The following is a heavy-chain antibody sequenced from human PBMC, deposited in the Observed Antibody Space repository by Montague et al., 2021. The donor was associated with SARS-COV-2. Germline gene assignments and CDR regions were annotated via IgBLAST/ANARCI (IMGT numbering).Heavy chain of an antibody. CDR2: TGST. Sequence: TGSTSYNPSLKSRVTISVDPSKNQFSLKLSSLTAADTAVFYFARHITCAGNAFDILCQCIMV. V-gene: IGHV4-39*01. D-gene: IGHD1-26*01. J-gene: IGHJ3*02. CDR3: ARHITCAGNAFDI.